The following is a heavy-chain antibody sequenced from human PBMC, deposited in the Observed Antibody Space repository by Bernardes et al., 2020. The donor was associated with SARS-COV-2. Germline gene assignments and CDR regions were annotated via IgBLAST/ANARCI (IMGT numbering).Heavy chain of an antibody. CDR1: VFTFSNAW. D-gene: IGHD1-7*01. CDR2: IKSKTDGGTT. CDR3: TTGTGTTFLLDYYYYMDV. J-gene: IGHJ6*03. Sequence: GGSLRLSCAASVFTFSNAWMSWVRQAPGKGLEWVGRIKSKTDGGTTDYAAPVKGRFTISRDDSKNTLYLQMNSLKTEDTAVYYCTTGTGTTFLLDYYYYMDVWGKGTTVTVSS. V-gene: IGHV3-15*01.